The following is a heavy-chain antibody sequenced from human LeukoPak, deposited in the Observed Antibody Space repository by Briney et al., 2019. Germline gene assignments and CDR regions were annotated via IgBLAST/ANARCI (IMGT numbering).Heavy chain of an antibody. CDR1: GYTFTSYG. CDR3: ARDHDSTSPDY. Sequence: APMKVSCKASGYTFTSYGISWVRQAPGQGLEWMGWISAYNGNTNYAQKLQGRVTMTTDTSTSTAYMELRSLRSDDTAVYYCARDHDSTSPDYWGQGTLVTVSS. CDR2: ISAYNGNT. V-gene: IGHV1-18*01. D-gene: IGHD3-22*01. J-gene: IGHJ4*02.